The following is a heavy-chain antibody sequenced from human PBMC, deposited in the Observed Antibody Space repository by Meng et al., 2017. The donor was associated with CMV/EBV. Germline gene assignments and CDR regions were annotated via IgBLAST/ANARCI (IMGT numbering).Heavy chain of an antibody. CDR3: ASPYSSSSFRAFDI. D-gene: IGHD6-6*01. J-gene: IGHJ3*02. Sequence: SETLSLTCTVSGYSISSGYYWGWIRQPPGKGLEWIGSIYHSGSTYYNPSLKSRVTISVDTSKNQFSLKLSSVTAADTAVYYCASPYSSSSFRAFDIWGQETMVTVSS. CDR2: IYHSGST. V-gene: IGHV4-38-2*02. CDR1: GYSISSGYY.